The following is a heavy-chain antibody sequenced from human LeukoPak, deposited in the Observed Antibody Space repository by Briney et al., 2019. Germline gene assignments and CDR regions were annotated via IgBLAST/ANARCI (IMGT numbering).Heavy chain of an antibody. Sequence: GGSLRLSCAASGFTFSSYEMNWVRQAPGKGLEWVSYISSSGSTIYYADSVKGRFTISRDNAKNSLYLQMNSLRAEDTAVYYCARGTEVPAAHYYYYYYYMDVWGKGTTVTVSS. CDR2: ISSSGSTI. D-gene: IGHD2-2*01. CDR3: ARGTEVPAAHYYYYYYYMDV. J-gene: IGHJ6*03. CDR1: GFTFSSYE. V-gene: IGHV3-48*03.